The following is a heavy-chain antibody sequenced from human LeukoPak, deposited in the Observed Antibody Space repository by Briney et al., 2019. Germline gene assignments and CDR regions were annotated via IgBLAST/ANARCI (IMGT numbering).Heavy chain of an antibody. CDR1: GGSFSSYA. J-gene: IGHJ4*02. D-gene: IGHD5-12*01. Sequence: AASVKVSCKASGGSFSSYAISWVRQAPGPGLEWMGGIIPIFGTANYAQKYQRRVTISTDEYTSTAYMELSSLRSEDTAVYYCALVVATTGHFDYWGQGTLVTVSS. CDR2: IIPIFGTA. V-gene: IGHV1-69*05. CDR3: ALVVATTGHFDY.